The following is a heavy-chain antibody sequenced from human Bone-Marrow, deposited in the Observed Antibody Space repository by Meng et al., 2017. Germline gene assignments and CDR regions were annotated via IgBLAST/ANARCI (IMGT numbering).Heavy chain of an antibody. D-gene: IGHD2-15*01. V-gene: IGHV3-21*01. J-gene: IGHJ5*02. CDR3: ARDSFVLEVPGDNWFDP. CDR1: GYSISSGYY. CDR2: ISSSSSYI. Sequence: ETLSLTCTVSGYSISSGYYWGWVRQAPGKGLEWVSSISSSSSYIYYADSVKGRFTISRDNAKNSLYLQMNSLTAEDTAVYYCARDSFVLEVPGDNWFDPWGQGTLVTVSS.